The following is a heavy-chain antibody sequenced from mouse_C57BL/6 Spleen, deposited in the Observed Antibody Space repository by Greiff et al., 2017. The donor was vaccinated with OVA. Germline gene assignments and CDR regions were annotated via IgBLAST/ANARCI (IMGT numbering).Heavy chain of an antibody. CDR1: GYTFTSYG. Sequence: QVQLKESGAELARPGASVKLSCKASGYTFTSYGISWVKQRTGQGLEWIGEIYPRSGNTYYNEKFKGKATLTADKSSSTAYMELRSLTSEDSAVYFCARRDTTVVAPAYWGQGTLVTVSA. D-gene: IGHD1-1*01. CDR3: ARRDTTVVAPAY. V-gene: IGHV1-81*01. J-gene: IGHJ3*01. CDR2: IYPRSGNT.